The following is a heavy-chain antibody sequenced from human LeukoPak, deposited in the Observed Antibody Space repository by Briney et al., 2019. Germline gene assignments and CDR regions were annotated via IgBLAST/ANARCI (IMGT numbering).Heavy chain of an antibody. CDR2: FDPEDGET. CDR3: ARDGITIFGVVISNDAFDI. V-gene: IGHV1-24*01. Sequence: GASVKVSCKVSGYTLTELSMHWVRQAPGKGLEWMGGFDPEDGETIYAQKFQGRVTMTEDTSTDTAYMELSSLRSEDTAVYYCARDGITIFGVVISNDAFDIWGQGTMVTVSS. CDR1: GYTLTELS. J-gene: IGHJ3*02. D-gene: IGHD3-3*01.